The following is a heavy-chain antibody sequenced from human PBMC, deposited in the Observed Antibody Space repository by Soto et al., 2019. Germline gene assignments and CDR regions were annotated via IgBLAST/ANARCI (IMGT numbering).Heavy chain of an antibody. Sequence: SETLSLTCAVSGGSISSHGHSWGWIRQPPGKGLEWIGSIYYSGSTYYNPSLKSRVSMSIDTSNNHFSLRLSSVTVADTAIYYCARVDPHFVNDGTGSYINWFAPWGQGTLVTVSS. CDR1: GGSISSHGHS. D-gene: IGHD3-9*01. V-gene: IGHV4-39*07. J-gene: IGHJ5*02. CDR2: IYYSGST. CDR3: ARVDPHFVNDGTGSYINWFAP.